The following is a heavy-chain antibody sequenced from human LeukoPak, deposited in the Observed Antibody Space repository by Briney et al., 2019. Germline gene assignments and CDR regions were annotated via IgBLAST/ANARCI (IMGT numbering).Heavy chain of an antibody. Sequence: PSETLSLTCTVSGGSISSNSYCWGWIRQPPGKGLEWVGSMYYRGTTYYNPSLKSRVTFSVDTSKNQFSLKLTSMTAADTAVYYCARHPIFGALGGNYWFDPWGQGTLVTVSS. D-gene: IGHD3-3*01. V-gene: IGHV4-39*01. CDR3: ARHPIFGALGGNYWFDP. CDR1: GGSISSNSYC. J-gene: IGHJ5*02. CDR2: MYYRGTT.